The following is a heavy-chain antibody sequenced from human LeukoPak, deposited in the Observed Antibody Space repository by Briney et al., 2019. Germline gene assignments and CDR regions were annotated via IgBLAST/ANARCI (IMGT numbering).Heavy chain of an antibody. D-gene: IGHD6-19*01. Sequence: GGSLRLSCAVSGFTFNDYSINWVRQAPGKGLEWVSYISGSSNYIHYADSVRGRFTIFRDNAKTSVYLQMNGLRAEDTAVYYCAREPSGWYVDYWGQGALVTVSS. CDR3: AREPSGWYVDY. CDR1: GFTFNDYS. CDR2: ISGSSNYI. J-gene: IGHJ4*02. V-gene: IGHV3-21*01.